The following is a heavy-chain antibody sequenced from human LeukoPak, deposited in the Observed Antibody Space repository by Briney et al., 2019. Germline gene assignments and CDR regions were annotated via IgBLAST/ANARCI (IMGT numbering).Heavy chain of an antibody. J-gene: IGHJ4*02. Sequence: GGSLRLSCAASGFTFSSYDMHWVRQATGKGLEWVSAIGTAGDTYYPGSVKGRFTISRENAKNSLYLQMNSLRAGDTAVYYCARAGYYDSSGSSGFDYWGQGTLVTVSS. V-gene: IGHV3-13*01. CDR1: GFTFSSYD. D-gene: IGHD3-22*01. CDR2: IGTAGDT. CDR3: ARAGYYDSSGSSGFDY.